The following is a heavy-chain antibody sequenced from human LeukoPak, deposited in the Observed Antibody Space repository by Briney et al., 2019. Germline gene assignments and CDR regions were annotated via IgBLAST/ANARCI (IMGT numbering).Heavy chain of an antibody. V-gene: IGHV3-23*01. J-gene: IGHJ6*02. Sequence: GGSLRLSCAASGFTFSSSAMSWVRQAPGKGLEWVAAISDTGRLSYCADSVNGRFTISRDNSKNTLSLQMNSLRAADTAVYYCARVRRYYDSSGYYDYYYYGMDVWGQGTTVTVSS. D-gene: IGHD3-22*01. CDR3: ARVRRYYDSSGYYDYYYYGMDV. CDR2: ISDTGRLS. CDR1: GFTFSSSA.